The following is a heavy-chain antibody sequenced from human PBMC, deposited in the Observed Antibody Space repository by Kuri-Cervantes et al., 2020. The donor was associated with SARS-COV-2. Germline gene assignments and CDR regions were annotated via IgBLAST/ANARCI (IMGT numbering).Heavy chain of an antibody. J-gene: IGHJ6*03. CDR1: GFTFSSYS. Sequence: GGSLRLSCAASGFTFSSYSMNWVRQAPGKGLEWVSSISSSSSYIYYADSVKGRFTISRDNAKNSLYLQMTSLRAEDPAVYYCARDFEEYDILVDYNYYYMDVWGKGTTVTVSS. D-gene: IGHD3-10*01. V-gene: IGHV3-21*01. CDR2: ISSSSSYI. CDR3: ARDFEEYDILVDYNYYYMDV.